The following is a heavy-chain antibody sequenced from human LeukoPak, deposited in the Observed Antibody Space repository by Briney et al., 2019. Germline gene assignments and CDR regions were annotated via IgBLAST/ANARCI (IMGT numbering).Heavy chain of an antibody. CDR1: GGSISSGAYY. Sequence: SETLSLTCIVSGGSISSGAYYWAWIRQPPGKGLEWNVTINNSGSTFYNPSLKSRVTMSVDTSKNQFSLKLSSVTAADTAVYYCARWGPDGDYPLARHFDLWGRGTLVTVSS. CDR3: ARWGPDGDYPLARHFDL. V-gene: IGHV4-39*07. CDR2: INNSGST. D-gene: IGHD4-17*01. J-gene: IGHJ2*01.